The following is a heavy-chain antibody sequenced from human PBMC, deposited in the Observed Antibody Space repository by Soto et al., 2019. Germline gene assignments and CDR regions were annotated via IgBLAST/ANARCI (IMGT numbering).Heavy chain of an antibody. CDR2: ISGGGTSI. V-gene: IGHV3-11*01. CDR1: TFTFSDYY. CDR3: ARGGNWNYVPYYYYGMDG. Sequence: PGGSLRLSCAASTFTFSDYYMSWIRQAPGKGLEWVSYISGGGTSIYYADSVKGRFSVSRDNAKTSLYLQMSSLRAEDTAVYYGARGGNWNYVPYYYYGMDGWGQGTTVTVSS. J-gene: IGHJ6*02. D-gene: IGHD1-7*01.